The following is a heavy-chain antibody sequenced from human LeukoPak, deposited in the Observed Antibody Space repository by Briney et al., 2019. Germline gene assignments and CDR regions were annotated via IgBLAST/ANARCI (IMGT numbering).Heavy chain of an antibody. CDR2: ISKSGSNT. V-gene: IGHV3-11*01. D-gene: IGHD3-3*01. Sequence: PGGSLRLSCVASGFTFSDYYMSWIRQAPGKGLEWVSYISKSGSNTYYGDSVKGRFTISRDKAKNAMYLQMNSLRGEDTARYYFVRAIRAGTIFGAYYPYYGMDVWGQGPRVTVSS. CDR1: GFTFSDYY. CDR3: VRAIRAGTIFGAYYPYYGMDV. J-gene: IGHJ6*02.